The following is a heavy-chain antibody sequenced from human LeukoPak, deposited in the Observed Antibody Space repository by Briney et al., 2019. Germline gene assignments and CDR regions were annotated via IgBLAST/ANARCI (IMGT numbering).Heavy chain of an antibody. CDR1: GFTFSSFA. J-gene: IGHJ4*02. V-gene: IGHV3-23*01. Sequence: GGSLRLSCAASGFTFSSFAMTWVRQAPGEGLEWISAITDSGDDTYDADSVKGRFTISRDNSKNTLYLQMNSLRAEDTAIYYCAKGSSTSRPYYFDNWGQGTLVTVSS. D-gene: IGHD2-2*01. CDR2: ITDSGDDT. CDR3: AKGSSTSRPYYFDN.